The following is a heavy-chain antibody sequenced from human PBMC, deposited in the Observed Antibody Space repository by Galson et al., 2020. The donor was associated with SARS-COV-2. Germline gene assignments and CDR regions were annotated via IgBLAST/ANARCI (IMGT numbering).Heavy chain of an antibody. J-gene: IGHJ6*02. D-gene: IGHD6-19*01. CDR3: PRGGDSSGSGMDV. Sequence: ATVKVSCKASGYRLTTYGISWVRQAPGQGLEWMGWIGAYYGNTEYAQKLQGRVTMTTDTSTSTAYMELRSLRSDDTAVYYCPRGGDSSGSGMDVWGQGTTVTVYS. V-gene: IGHV1-18*04. CDR2: IGAYYGNT. CDR1: GYRLTTYG.